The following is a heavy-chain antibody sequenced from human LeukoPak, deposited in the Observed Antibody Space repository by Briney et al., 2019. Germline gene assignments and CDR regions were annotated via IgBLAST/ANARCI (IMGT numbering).Heavy chain of an antibody. Sequence: ASVKVSCKASGYTFTGYYMHWVRQAPGQGLEWMGWINPNSGGTNYAQKFQGRVTMTGDTSISTAYMELSRLRPDDTAVYYCAGAEGFSNKRLDYWGQGTLVTVSS. CDR2: INPNSGGT. V-gene: IGHV1-2*02. CDR1: GYTFTGYY. CDR3: AGAEGFSNKRLDY. J-gene: IGHJ4*02. D-gene: IGHD6-13*01.